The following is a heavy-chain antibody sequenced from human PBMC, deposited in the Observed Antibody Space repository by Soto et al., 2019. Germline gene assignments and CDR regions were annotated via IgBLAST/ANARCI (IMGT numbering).Heavy chain of an antibody. V-gene: IGHV3-33*01. Sequence: QVQLVESGGGVVQPGRSLRLSCAASGFTFSSYGMHWVRQAPGKGLEWGAVIWYDGSNKYYADSVKGRFTISRDNSKNTLYLQMNSLRAEDTAVYYCARDRSERELLDLSSFFDYWGQGTLVTVSS. CDR1: GFTFSSYG. J-gene: IGHJ4*02. CDR3: ARDRSERELLDLSSFFDY. D-gene: IGHD1-26*01. CDR2: IWYDGSNK.